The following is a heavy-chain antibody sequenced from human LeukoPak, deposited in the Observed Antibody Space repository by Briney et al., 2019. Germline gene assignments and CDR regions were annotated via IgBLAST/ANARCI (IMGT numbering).Heavy chain of an antibody. Sequence: GGSPKIFCKGSGYSLSSYWIGWGRPMPGEGLEWMGILYPGDSDTRYSPSFQGQVTISADKSISTAYLQWSSLKASDTAMYYCARQPHIVEVTAIGDDAFDIWGQGTMVTVSS. V-gene: IGHV5-51*01. CDR1: GYSLSSYW. J-gene: IGHJ3*02. D-gene: IGHD2-21*02. CDR2: LYPGDSDT. CDR3: ARQPHIVEVTAIGDDAFDI.